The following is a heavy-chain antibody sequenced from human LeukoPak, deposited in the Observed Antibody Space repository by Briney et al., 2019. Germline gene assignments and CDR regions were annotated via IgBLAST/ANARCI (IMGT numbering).Heavy chain of an antibody. D-gene: IGHD3-9*01. CDR2: ITDSGGT. CDR1: GTSFSGYS. Sequence: SETLSLTCAVYGTSFSGYSWSWIRQSPGKGLEWIGEITDSGGTNYNPSFKSRLTISADTSKNQFSLKLASVTVADTAVYYCARIESYHILYRPYWGQGTLVTVSS. CDR3: ARIESYHILYRPY. V-gene: IGHV4-34*01. J-gene: IGHJ4*02.